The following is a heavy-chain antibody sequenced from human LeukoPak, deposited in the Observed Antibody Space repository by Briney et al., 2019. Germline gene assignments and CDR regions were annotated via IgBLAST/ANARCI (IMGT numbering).Heavy chain of an antibody. CDR1: GGSISSYY. Sequence: SETLSLTCTVSGGSISSYYWSWIRQPPGKGLEWIGYIYYSGSTNYNPSLKSRVTISVDTSKNQFSLKLSSVTAADTAVYYCARDRLDSSSWPHYYYGMDVWGQGTTVTVSS. CDR2: IYYSGST. CDR3: ARDRLDSSSWPHYYYGMDV. J-gene: IGHJ6*02. D-gene: IGHD6-13*01. V-gene: IGHV4-59*01.